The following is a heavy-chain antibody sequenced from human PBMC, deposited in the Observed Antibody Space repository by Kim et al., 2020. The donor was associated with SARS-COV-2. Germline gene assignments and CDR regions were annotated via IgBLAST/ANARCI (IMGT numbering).Heavy chain of an antibody. CDR1: GYTFTSYA. D-gene: IGHD3-10*01. Sequence: ASVKVSCKASGYTFTSYAMHWVRQAPGQRLAWMGWINAGNGNSKYSQKFQGRVTITRDTSASTAYMELSSLRSEDTAVYYCAREPDITMVRGVIIDPGGFDPWGQGTLVTVSS. V-gene: IGHV1-3*01. J-gene: IGHJ5*02. CDR2: INAGNGNS. CDR3: AREPDITMVRGVIIDPGGFDP.